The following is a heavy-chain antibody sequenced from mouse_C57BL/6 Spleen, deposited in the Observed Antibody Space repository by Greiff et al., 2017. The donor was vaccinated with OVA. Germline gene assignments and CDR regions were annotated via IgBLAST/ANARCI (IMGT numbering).Heavy chain of an antibody. CDR1: GYSITSGYD. CDR3: ARAGVYYGSHWYFDV. V-gene: IGHV3-1*01. Sequence: EVQLVESGPGMVKPSQSLSLTCTVTGYSITSGYDWHWIRHFPGNKLEWMGYISYSGSTNYNPSLKSRISITHDTSKNHFFLKLNSVTTEDTATYYCARAGVYYGSHWYFDVWGTGTTVTVSS. D-gene: IGHD1-1*01. J-gene: IGHJ1*03. CDR2: ISYSGST.